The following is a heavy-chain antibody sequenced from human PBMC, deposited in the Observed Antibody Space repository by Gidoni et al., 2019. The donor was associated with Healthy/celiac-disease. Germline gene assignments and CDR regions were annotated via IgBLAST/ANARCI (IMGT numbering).Heavy chain of an antibody. CDR2: IKQDGSEK. CDR3: ARDPREIFGVVSYFDY. D-gene: IGHD3-3*01. Sequence: EVQLVESGGGLVQPGGSLRLSCAASGFTFGSYWMSWVRQAPGKGLEWVANIKQDGSEKYYVDSVKGRFTISRDNAKNSLYLQMNSLRAEDTAVYYCARDPREIFGVVSYFDYWGQGTLVTVSS. CDR1: GFTFGSYW. J-gene: IGHJ4*02. V-gene: IGHV3-7*01.